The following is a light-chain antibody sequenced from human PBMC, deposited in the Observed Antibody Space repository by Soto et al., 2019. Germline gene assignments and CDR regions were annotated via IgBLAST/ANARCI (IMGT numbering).Light chain of an antibody. CDR3: SSYTTTSTLV. CDR1: NRDVGSYNL. V-gene: IGLV2-14*01. CDR2: EVR. Sequence: QSALTQPASVSGSPGQSITIACTGTNRDVGSYNLVSWYQQRPGEAPKLIISEVRNRPSGISYRFTVSKSGNTASLTISGLQAEDEADYYCSSYTTTSTLVFGGGTKVTVL. J-gene: IGLJ3*02.